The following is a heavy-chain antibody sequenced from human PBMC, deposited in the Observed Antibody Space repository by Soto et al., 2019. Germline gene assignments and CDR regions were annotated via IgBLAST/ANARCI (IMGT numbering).Heavy chain of an antibody. D-gene: IGHD6-6*01. Sequence: ASVKVSCKASGYTFTSYGISWVRQAPGQGLEWMGWISAYNGNTNYAQKLQGRVTMTTDTSTSTAYMELRSLRSDDTAVYYCARDVRWLEYSSLSVDYWGQATLVTVPS. J-gene: IGHJ4*02. CDR3: ARDVRWLEYSSLSVDY. V-gene: IGHV1-18*01. CDR2: ISAYNGNT. CDR1: GYTFTSYG.